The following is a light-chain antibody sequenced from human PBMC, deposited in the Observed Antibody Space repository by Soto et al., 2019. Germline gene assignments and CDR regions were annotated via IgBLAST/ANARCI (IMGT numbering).Light chain of an antibody. J-gene: IGKJ3*01. V-gene: IGKV3-15*01. CDR2: GAS. CDR3: QQYNRWPFT. CDR1: HSVTSN. Sequence: EIVMTHSPVTLSVSPWESATLSIGASHSVTSNLAWYQQKPGQAPRLLIYGASTRATGIPDRFSGSGSGTEFTLTLSSLQSGDFAVYYCQQYNRWPFTFGPGTKVDIK.